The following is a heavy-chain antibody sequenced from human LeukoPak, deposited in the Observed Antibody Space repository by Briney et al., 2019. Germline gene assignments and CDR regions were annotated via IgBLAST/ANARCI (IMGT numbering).Heavy chain of an antibody. D-gene: IGHD4-17*01. V-gene: IGHV1-2*02. CDR2: INPNSGGT. Sequence: GASVKLSCKASGYTFTGYYMHWVRQAPGQGLEWMGWINPNSGGTNYVQKFKGRVTMTRGRSGSTAYMELRRLRSDDTAVYYCTRDPDYGDYPWFDPWGQGTLVSVCS. CDR3: TRDPDYGDYPWFDP. J-gene: IGHJ5*02. CDR1: GYTFTGYY.